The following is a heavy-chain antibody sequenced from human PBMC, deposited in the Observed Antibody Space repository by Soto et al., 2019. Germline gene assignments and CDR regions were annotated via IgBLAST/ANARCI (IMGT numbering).Heavy chain of an antibody. V-gene: IGHV4-30-4*01. CDR2: IYYSGST. CDR3: ARERPDGSRLDP. J-gene: IGHJ5*02. D-gene: IGHD6-13*01. Sequence: SETLSLTCTVSGGSISSGDYYWSWIRQPPGKGLEWIGYIYYSGSTYYNPSLKSRVTISVDTSKNQFSLKLSSVTAADTAAYYCARERPDGSRLDPWGQGTLVTVS. CDR1: GGSISSGDYY.